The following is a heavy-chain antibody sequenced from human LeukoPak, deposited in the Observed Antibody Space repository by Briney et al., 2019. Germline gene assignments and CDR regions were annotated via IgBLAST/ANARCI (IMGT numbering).Heavy chain of an antibody. D-gene: IGHD4-17*01. Sequence: SETLSLTCTVSGGSISSSSYYWGWIRQPPGKGLEWIGSIYYSGSTYYSPSLKSRVTISVDTSKNQFSLKLSSVTAADTAVYYCARQARDYGDNWFDPWGQGTLVTVSS. J-gene: IGHJ5*02. CDR3: ARQARDYGDNWFDP. CDR2: IYYSGST. V-gene: IGHV4-39*01. CDR1: GGSISSSSYY.